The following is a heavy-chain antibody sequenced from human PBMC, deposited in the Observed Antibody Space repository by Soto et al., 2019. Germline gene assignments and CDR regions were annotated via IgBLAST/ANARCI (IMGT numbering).Heavy chain of an antibody. CDR1: CGSIISYY. D-gene: IGHD3-3*01. CDR3: ARIGTHGRFLEWLPSRYYYYGMDV. J-gene: IGHJ6*02. CDR2: IYYSGST. Sequence: ASETLCLTVTVSCGSIISYYWIWIRQPPGKGRDCIGYIYYSGSTNYNPSLKSRVTISVDTSKNQFSLKLSSVTAADTAVYYCARIGTHGRFLEWLPSRYYYYGMDVWGQGTTVTVSS. V-gene: IGHV4-59*01.